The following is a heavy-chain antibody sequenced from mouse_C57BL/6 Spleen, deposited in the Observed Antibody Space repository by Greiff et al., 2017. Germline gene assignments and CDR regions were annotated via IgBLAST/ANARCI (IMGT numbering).Heavy chain of an antibody. V-gene: IGHV5-9-1*02. CDR3: TRDSGGYYFAY. D-gene: IGHD2-3*01. Sequence: EVKLMESGEGLVKPGGSLKLSCAASGFTFSSYAMSWVRQTPEKRLEWVAYISSGGDYIYYADTVKGRFTISRDNARNTLYLQMSSLKSEDTAMYYCTRDSGGYYFAYWGQGTLVTVSA. J-gene: IGHJ3*01. CDR1: GFTFSSYA. CDR2: ISSGGDYI.